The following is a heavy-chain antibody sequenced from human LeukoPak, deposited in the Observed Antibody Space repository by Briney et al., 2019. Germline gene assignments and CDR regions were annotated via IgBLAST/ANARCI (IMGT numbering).Heavy chain of an antibody. D-gene: IGHD6-13*01. CDR3: AKGPRIAAAGPNNWFDP. Sequence: GGSLRLSCAASGFTFSSYGMHWVRQAPGKGLEWVAFIRYDGSNKYYADSVKGRFTISRDNSKTTLYLQMNSLRAEDTAVYYCAKGPRIAAAGPNNWFDPWGQGTLVTVSS. J-gene: IGHJ5*02. CDR2: IRYDGSNK. CDR1: GFTFSSYG. V-gene: IGHV3-30*02.